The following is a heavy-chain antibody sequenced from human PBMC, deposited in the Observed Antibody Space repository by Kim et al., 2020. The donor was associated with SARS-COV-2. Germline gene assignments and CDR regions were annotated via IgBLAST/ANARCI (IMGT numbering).Heavy chain of an antibody. J-gene: IGHJ4*02. V-gene: IGHV4-34*01. CDR1: GGSFSGYY. CDR3: ARGQQPDYFGY. Sequence: SETLSLTCAVYGGSFSGYYWSWIRQPPGKGLEWIGEINHSGSTNYNPSLKSRVTISVDTSKNQFSLKLSSVTAADTAVYYCARGQQPDYFGYWGQGTLVT. D-gene: IGHD6-13*01. CDR2: INHSGST.